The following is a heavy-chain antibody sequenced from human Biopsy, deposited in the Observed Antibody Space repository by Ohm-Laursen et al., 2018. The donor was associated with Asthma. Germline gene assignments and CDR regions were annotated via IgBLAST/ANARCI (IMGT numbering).Heavy chain of an antibody. CDR1: GYTVTRYA. D-gene: IGHD3-22*01. Sequence: ASMKVSCKASGYTVTRYAINWVRQASGQGLEWMGWINTNTGNPTYAQGFTGRFVFSLDTSVNTAHLQINSLKAEDTAVYYCARMISYYHEMRAPFFDYWGQGTLVTVSS. V-gene: IGHV7-4-1*02. J-gene: IGHJ4*02. CDR2: INTNTGNP. CDR3: ARMISYYHEMRAPFFDY.